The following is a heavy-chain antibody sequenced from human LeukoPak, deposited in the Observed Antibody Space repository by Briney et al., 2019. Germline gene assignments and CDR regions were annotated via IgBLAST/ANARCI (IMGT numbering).Heavy chain of an antibody. CDR2: INPNSGGT. Sequence: ASVKVSCKASGYIFTRYYMHWVRQAPGQGLEWMGWINPNSGGTNYAQKFQGRVTMTRDTSISTAYMELSRLRSDDTAVYYCARDLKWNYFDYWGQGALVTVSS. CDR1: GYIFTRYY. D-gene: IGHD1-26*01. CDR3: ARDLKWNYFDY. J-gene: IGHJ4*02. V-gene: IGHV1-2*02.